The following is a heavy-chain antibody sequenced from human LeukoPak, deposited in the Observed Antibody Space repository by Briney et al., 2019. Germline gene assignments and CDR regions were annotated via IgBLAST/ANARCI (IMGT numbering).Heavy chain of an antibody. D-gene: IGHD2-2*01. CDR3: AKGLLTRCSSTSCYDAFDI. J-gene: IGHJ3*02. V-gene: IGHV3-23*01. CDR2: ISGSGGST. CDR1: GFTFSSYA. Sequence: GGSLRLSCAASGFTFSSYAMSWVRQAPGKGLERVSAISGSGGSTYYADSVKGRFTISRDNSKNTLYLQMNSLRAEDTAVYYCAKGLLTRCSSTSCYDAFDIWGQGTMVTVSS.